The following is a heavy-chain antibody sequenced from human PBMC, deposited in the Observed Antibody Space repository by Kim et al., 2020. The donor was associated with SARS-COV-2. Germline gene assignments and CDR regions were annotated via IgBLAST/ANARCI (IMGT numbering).Heavy chain of an antibody. CDR3: VKDYYDFWSGYYTVVSGLRYYGMDV. J-gene: IGHJ6*02. CDR1: GFTFSSYA. CDR2: ISSNGGST. V-gene: IGHV3-64D*06. D-gene: IGHD3-3*01. Sequence: GGSLRLSCSASGFTFSSYAMHWVRQAPGKGLEYVSAISSNGGSTYYADSVKGRFTISRDNSKNTLYLQMSSLRAEDTAVYYCVKDYYDFWSGYYTVVSGLRYYGMDVWGQGTTVTVSS.